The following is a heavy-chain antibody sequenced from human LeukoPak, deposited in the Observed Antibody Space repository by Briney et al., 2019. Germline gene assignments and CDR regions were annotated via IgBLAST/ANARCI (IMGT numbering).Heavy chain of an antibody. CDR2: ISATSGST. J-gene: IGHJ4*02. CDR3: AKVPVDTIFRSDY. D-gene: IGHD3-3*01. V-gene: IGHV3-23*01. CDR1: GFSFSDYA. Sequence: PGGSLRLSCVASGFSFSDYAMTWVRQAPGKGLEWVSGISATSGSTFYADSVEGRFTIFRDNSKNTLELQMNSLRAEDTAMYYCAKVPVDTIFRSDYWGQGTLVTVSS.